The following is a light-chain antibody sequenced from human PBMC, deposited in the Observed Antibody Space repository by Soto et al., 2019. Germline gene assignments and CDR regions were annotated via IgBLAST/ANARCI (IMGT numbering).Light chain of an antibody. J-gene: IGKJ1*01. CDR2: AAT. V-gene: IGKV1-6*01. CDR3: LQNYNYPWT. CDR1: TGIRTD. Sequence: AIQLTQSPSSLSASVGDRVTITCRASTGIRTDLSWYQQKPGKVPKVLIYAATSLHSGVPSRFSGSGSGTDFTLTISSLQPEDFATYCCLQNYNYPWTFGQGTKV.